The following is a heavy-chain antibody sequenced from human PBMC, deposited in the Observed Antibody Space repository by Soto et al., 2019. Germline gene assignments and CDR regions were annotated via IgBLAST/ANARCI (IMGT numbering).Heavy chain of an antibody. CDR2: IYYSGGT. V-gene: IGHV4-31*03. CDR3: AGDFRGYGRFDY. Sequence: PSETLSLTCTVSGGSTSSGTYYWSWIRQHPGKGLEWIGYIYYSGGTYQNPSLKSRVTISLDTSKSQFSLKLSSVTAADTAIYYCAGDFRGYGRFDYWGQGTLVTVSS. J-gene: IGHJ4*02. CDR1: GGSTSSGTYY. D-gene: IGHD5-12*01.